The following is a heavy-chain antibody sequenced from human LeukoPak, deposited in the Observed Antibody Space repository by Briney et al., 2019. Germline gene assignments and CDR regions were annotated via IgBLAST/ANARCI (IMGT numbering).Heavy chain of an antibody. CDR1: GVTVSINY. Sequence: GGSLRLSCAASGVTVSINYMGWVRQAPGKGLEWVSVINSGGGKYYADSVQGRLTISRDNSKNTLYLQMNSLRAEDTAVYFCAGRPNDFAGPFDYWGQGTLVTVSS. CDR3: AGRPNDFAGPFDY. V-gene: IGHV3-66*01. J-gene: IGHJ4*02. CDR2: INSGGGK. D-gene: IGHD2-8*01.